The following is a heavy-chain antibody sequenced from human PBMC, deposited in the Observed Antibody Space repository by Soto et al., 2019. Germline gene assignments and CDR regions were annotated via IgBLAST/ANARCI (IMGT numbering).Heavy chain of an antibody. CDR1: RFTFSSYE. D-gene: IGHD6-13*01. Sequence: GGSLRLSCTASRFTFSSYEMIWIRQAPGKGLEWVSYISTSGSTIYYADSVKGRFTISRDNAKNSLYLQMNSLRVEDTAVYYCAGENSPAGMDVWGQGTTVTVSS. CDR2: ISTSGSTI. J-gene: IGHJ6*02. V-gene: IGHV3-48*03. CDR3: AGENSPAGMDV.